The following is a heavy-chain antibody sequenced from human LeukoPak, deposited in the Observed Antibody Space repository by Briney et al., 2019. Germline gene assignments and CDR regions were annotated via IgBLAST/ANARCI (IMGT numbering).Heavy chain of an antibody. Sequence: PSQTLSLTCTGPAGAIRSYDWDWIVHPPGKGLEWIGYIYYSGSTNYNPSLKSRVTISVDTSKNQSSLKLSSVTAADTAVYYCARGSVYATEWGQGTLVTVSS. J-gene: IGHJ4*02. CDR3: ARGSVYATE. CDR1: AGAIRSYD. CDR2: IYYSGST. D-gene: IGHD2-8*01. V-gene: IGHV4-59*01.